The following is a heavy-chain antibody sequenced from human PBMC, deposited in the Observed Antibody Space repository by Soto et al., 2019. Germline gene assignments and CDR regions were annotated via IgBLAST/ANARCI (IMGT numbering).Heavy chain of an antibody. CDR2: ISWNSGSI. J-gene: IGHJ6*03. CDR1: GFTFDDYA. D-gene: IGHD5-18*01. Sequence: PGGSLRLSCAASGFTFDDYAMHWVRQAPGKGLEWVSGISWNSGSIGYADSVKGRFTISRDNAKNSLYLQMNSLRAEDTALYYCAKALSEVTFADYYMDVWGKGTTVTVSS. CDR3: AKALSEVTFADYYMDV. V-gene: IGHV3-9*01.